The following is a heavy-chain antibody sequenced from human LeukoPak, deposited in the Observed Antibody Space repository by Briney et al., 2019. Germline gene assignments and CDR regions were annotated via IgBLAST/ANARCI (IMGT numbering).Heavy chain of an antibody. J-gene: IGHJ3*01. V-gene: IGHV3-7*01. CDR1: GFTFSSYG. CDR2: INQDGSER. CDR3: ARGFDGANAFDL. Sequence: GGSLRLSCAASGFTFSSYGMHWARQAPGKGLEWVANINQDGSERYYMDSVKGRFTVSRDNAKDSLSLQMNSLRVEDTAVYYCARGFDGANAFDLWGQGTMVTVSS.